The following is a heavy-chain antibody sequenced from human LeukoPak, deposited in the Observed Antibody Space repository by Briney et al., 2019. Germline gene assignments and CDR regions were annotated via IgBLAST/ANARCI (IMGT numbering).Heavy chain of an antibody. D-gene: IGHD3-3*01. CDR2: INSDGSST. Sequence: GGSLRLSCAASGFTFSSYWMHWVRQAPGKGLVWVSRINSDGSSTSYADSVKGRFTISRDNAKNTLYLQMNSLRAEDTAVYYCARVFFPSYPYYYYYYMDVWGKGTTVTVSS. CDR1: GFTFSSYW. CDR3: ARVFFPSYPYYYYYYMDV. J-gene: IGHJ6*03. V-gene: IGHV3-74*01.